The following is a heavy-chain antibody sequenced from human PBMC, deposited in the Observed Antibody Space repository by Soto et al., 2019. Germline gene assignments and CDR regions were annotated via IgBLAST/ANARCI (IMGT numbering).Heavy chain of an antibody. CDR3: AKGKVQPGSYSSGWPFDY. CDR1: GFTFSSYA. D-gene: IGHD6-19*01. V-gene: IGHV3-23*01. J-gene: IGHJ4*02. CDR2: ISGSGGST. Sequence: EVQLLESGGGLVQPGGSLRLSCAASGFTFSSYAMSWVRQAPGKGLEWVSAISGSGGSTYYADSVKVRFTISRDNSKNTLYPQMNSLRAEDTAVYYCAKGKVQPGSYSSGWPFDYWGQGTLVTVSS.